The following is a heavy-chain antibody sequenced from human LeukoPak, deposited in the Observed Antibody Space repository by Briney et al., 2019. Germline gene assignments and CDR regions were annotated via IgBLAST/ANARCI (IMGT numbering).Heavy chain of an antibody. CDR2: ISSSGSTI. Sequence: GGSLRLSCAASGFTFSSYEMSWVRQAPGKGLEWVSYISSSGSTIYYADSVKGRFTISRDNAKNSLYLQMNSLRAEDTAVYYCAKCESSSSHYRLLDYWGQGTLVTVSS. J-gene: IGHJ4*02. CDR1: GFTFSSYE. V-gene: IGHV3-48*03. CDR3: AKCESSSSHYRLLDY. D-gene: IGHD6-13*01.